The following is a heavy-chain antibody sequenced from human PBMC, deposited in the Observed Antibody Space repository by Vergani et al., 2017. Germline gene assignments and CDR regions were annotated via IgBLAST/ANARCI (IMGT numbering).Heavy chain of an antibody. D-gene: IGHD3-22*01. J-gene: IGHJ4*02. Sequence: LVESGGGLVQPGGSLRLSCAASSFSVSRHYMTWVRQAPGEGLEWVSGISGSGGFTYYADSVKGRFTISRDNSKNTMFLQMNNLRAEDTAVYYCAKDNVPGYYDSSGYCDYWGQGTLVTVS. V-gene: IGHV3-23*04. CDR3: AKDNVPGYYDSSGYCDY. CDR2: ISGSGGFT. CDR1: SFSVSRHY.